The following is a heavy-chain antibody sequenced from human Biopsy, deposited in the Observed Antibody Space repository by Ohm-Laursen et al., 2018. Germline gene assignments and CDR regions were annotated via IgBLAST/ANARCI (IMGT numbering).Heavy chain of an antibody. J-gene: IGHJ6*02. V-gene: IGHV4-59*01. Sequence: PPGTLSLTCSVSGGSISSDYWSWIRQTPGKGLEWIGYIYYSGSTNYNPSLKSRVTISVDTSKNQFSLRLNSVTAADTAVYCCVRATNSTGWPYYYFYGMDVWGQGTTVTVSS. CDR2: IYYSGST. D-gene: IGHD2/OR15-2a*01. CDR3: VRATNSTGWPYYYFYGMDV. CDR1: GGSISSDY.